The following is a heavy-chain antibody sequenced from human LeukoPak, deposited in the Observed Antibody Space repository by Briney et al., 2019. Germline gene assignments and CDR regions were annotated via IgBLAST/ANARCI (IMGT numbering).Heavy chain of an antibody. V-gene: IGHV3-30*02. CDR3: AKDNSGWAFDY. Sequence: GSLRLSCAASGFTFSSYGMHWVRQAPGKGLEWMAFTRYDGSEKWYADSVKGRFTISRDNSKNTLYLQMSTLRPEDTAVYYCAKDNSGWAFDYWGQGTLVTVSS. CDR1: GFTFSSYG. J-gene: IGHJ4*02. CDR2: TRYDGSEK. D-gene: IGHD6-19*01.